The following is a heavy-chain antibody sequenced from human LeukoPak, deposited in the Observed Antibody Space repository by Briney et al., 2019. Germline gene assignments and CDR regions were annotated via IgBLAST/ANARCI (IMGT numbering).Heavy chain of an antibody. Sequence: GGSLRLSCAASGFTFSSYAMSWVRQAPGKGLEWVSAISGSGDSTYYGDSVKGRFTISRDNSKNTLYLQMNSLRAEDTAVYYCAKGDYDSSGYAFDYWGQGTLVTVSS. CDR1: GFTFSSYA. J-gene: IGHJ4*02. D-gene: IGHD3-22*01. V-gene: IGHV3-23*01. CDR3: AKGDYDSSGYAFDY. CDR2: ISGSGDST.